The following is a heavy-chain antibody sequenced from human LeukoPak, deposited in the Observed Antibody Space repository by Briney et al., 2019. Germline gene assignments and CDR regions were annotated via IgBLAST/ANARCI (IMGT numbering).Heavy chain of an antibody. CDR3: AREVAHSSTSLDY. CDR1: GFTFSSYS. D-gene: IGHD2-2*01. CDR2: ISSSSSYI. Sequence: GGSLRLSCAASGFTFSSYSMNWFRQAPGKGLKGFSSISSSSSYIYYADSVNGRFTISRDNAKNSLYLQMHSLRAEDTAVYYCAREVAHSSTSLDYWGQGTLVTVSS. V-gene: IGHV3-21*01. J-gene: IGHJ4*02.